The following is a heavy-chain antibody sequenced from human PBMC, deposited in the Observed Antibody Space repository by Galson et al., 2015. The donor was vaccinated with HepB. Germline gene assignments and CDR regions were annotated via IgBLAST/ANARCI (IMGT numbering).Heavy chain of an antibody. V-gene: IGHV3-30*04. D-gene: IGHD3-16*01. J-gene: IGHJ4*02. CDR3: ARDYQGGSDGALGFY. CDR1: GFTFSSYA. Sequence: SLRLSCAASGFTFSSYAMHWVRQAPGKGLEWVAVISYDGSNKYYADSVKGRFTISRDNSKNTLYLQMNSLRAEDTAVYYCARDYQGGSDGALGFYWGQGTLVTVSS. CDR2: ISYDGSNK.